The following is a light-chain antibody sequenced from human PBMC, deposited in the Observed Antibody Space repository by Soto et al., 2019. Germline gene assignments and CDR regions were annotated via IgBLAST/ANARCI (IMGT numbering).Light chain of an antibody. CDR1: QSIRYY. J-gene: IGKJ1*01. V-gene: IGKV1-5*01. CDR2: GAS. CDR3: QHHTPYSQK. Sequence: DIQLTQAPPTLSASVGDRVTITCRASQSIRYYLAWYQQMPGKAPKLLIYGASSLQSGVPSRFSGSGSGTEFTLTISSLQPDDFATYLCQHHTPYSQKFGQGTKV.